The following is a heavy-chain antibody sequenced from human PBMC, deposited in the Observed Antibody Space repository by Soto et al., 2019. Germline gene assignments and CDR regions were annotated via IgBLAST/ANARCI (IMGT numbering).Heavy chain of an antibody. CDR3: ARTTTVAGTPEFDY. D-gene: IGHD6-19*01. CDR2: ISYDGSTK. CDR1: GFTFSSFS. V-gene: IGHV3-30-3*01. Sequence: QVQLVESGGGVVQPGRSLRLSCAASGFTFSSFSLHWVRQAPGKRLEWLALISYDGSTKYNADSVKGRFTVSRDNSNNTLYLQLISLRPEDTAVYYCARTTTVAGTPEFDYWGQGTLVTVSS. J-gene: IGHJ4*02.